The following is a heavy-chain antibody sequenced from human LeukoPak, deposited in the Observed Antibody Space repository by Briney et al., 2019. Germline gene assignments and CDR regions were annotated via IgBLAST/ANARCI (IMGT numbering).Heavy chain of an antibody. Sequence: GGSQRLSCAASGFTFSSYGMHWVRQAPGKGLEWVAVISYDGSNKYYADSVKGRFTISRDNSKNTLYLQMNSLRAEDTAVYYCAKDVSDITMVRGVTNFPDYWGQGTLVTVSS. V-gene: IGHV3-33*06. CDR1: GFTFSSYG. D-gene: IGHD3-10*01. J-gene: IGHJ4*02. CDR2: ISYDGSNK. CDR3: AKDVSDITMVRGVTNFPDY.